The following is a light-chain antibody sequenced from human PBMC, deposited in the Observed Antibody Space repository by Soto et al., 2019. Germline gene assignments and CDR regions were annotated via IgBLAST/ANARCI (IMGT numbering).Light chain of an antibody. Sequence: MTHSPATLSVSPGEIVILSCRASQRISNDLAWYQQKAGQAPRLLIYDASTRATGIPARFSGSGSGTEFTLTISSLQSEDFAVYFCQQYNNWPPWTFGQGTKVDIK. V-gene: IGKV3-15*01. J-gene: IGKJ1*01. CDR3: QQYNNWPPWT. CDR2: DAS. CDR1: QRISND.